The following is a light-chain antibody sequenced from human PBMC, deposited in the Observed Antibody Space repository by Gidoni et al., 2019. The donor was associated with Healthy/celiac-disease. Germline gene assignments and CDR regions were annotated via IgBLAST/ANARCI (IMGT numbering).Light chain of an antibody. CDR2: DAS. Sequence: EIVLTQSPAPLSLSPGERATLSCRASQSVSSSLAWYQQQPGQAPRLLSYDASNRATGIPARFSGSGSGTDFTLTISSLEPEDFAVYYCQQRSNWPPLTFGGGTKVEIK. CDR1: QSVSSS. CDR3: QQRSNWPPLT. J-gene: IGKJ4*01. V-gene: IGKV3-11*01.